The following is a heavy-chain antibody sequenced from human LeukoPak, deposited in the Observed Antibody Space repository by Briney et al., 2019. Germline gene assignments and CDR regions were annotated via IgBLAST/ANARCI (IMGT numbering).Heavy chain of an antibody. CDR1: GGSFSGYY. CDR2: IYHSGST. Sequence: PSETLSLTCAVYGGSFSGYYWSWIRQPPGKGLEWIGSIYHSGSTYYNPSLKSRVTISVDTSKNQFSLKLSSVTAADTAVYYCARRTTYIGWRPSESPSCFDYWGQGTLVTVSS. J-gene: IGHJ4*02. CDR3: ARRTTYIGWRPSESPSCFDY. D-gene: IGHD2-21*02. V-gene: IGHV4-34*01.